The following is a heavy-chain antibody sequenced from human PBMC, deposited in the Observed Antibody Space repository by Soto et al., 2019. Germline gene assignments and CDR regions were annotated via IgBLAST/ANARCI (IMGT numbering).Heavy chain of an antibody. Sequence: GGSLRLSCAASGFTFSSYSMNWVRRAPGKGLEWVSSISGRSTYIYYADSVKGRFTISRDNAKNSLYLQMNSLRAEDTAVYYCARDPSDLWEPDQYFQNWGQGTLVTVSS. CDR3: ARDPSDLWEPDQYFQN. CDR2: ISGRSTYI. V-gene: IGHV3-21*01. CDR1: GFTFSSYS. D-gene: IGHD1-26*01. J-gene: IGHJ1*01.